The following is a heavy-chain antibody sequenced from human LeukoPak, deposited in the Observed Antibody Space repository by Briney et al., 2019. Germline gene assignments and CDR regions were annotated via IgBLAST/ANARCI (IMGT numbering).Heavy chain of an antibody. V-gene: IGHV3-48*01. J-gene: IGHJ4*02. D-gene: IGHD6-25*01. CDR2: ISSGGSTT. CDR3: ATTTSSAWMPFDY. CDR1: GFNFYSFT. Sequence: GGSLRLSCVASGFNFYSFTMNWVRQAPGKGLEWVSYISSGGSTTYYRDSVKGRFTISRDNAKNSLYLQMNSLSADDTGVYYCATTTSSAWMPFDYWGQGTLVAVSS.